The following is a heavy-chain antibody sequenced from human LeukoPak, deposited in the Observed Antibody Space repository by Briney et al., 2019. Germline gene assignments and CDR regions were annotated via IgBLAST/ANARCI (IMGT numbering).Heavy chain of an antibody. CDR2: IYSGGST. Sequence: GGSLRLSCAASGFTLSSNYMSWVRQAPGKGLEWVSVIYSGGSTYYADSVKGRFTISRDNSKNTLYLQMNSLRAEDTAVYYCARDLSPTGYSSSWYDYWGQGTLVTVSS. D-gene: IGHD6-13*01. V-gene: IGHV3-66*01. CDR3: ARDLSPTGYSSSWYDY. J-gene: IGHJ4*02. CDR1: GFTLSSNY.